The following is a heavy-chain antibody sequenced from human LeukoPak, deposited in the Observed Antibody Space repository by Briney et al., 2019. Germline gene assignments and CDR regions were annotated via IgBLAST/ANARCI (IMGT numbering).Heavy chain of an antibody. V-gene: IGHV3-7*05. CDR3: ATGRSLKS. D-gene: IGHD3-16*02. Sequence: PGGSLRLSCAASGFTFSSYAMSWVRQAPGRGLEWVATINEDGDANFFVDSVKGRLTISRDNAMNSLSLQMDSLRAEDTAFYYCATGRSLKSWGQGTLVTVSS. CDR1: GFTFSSYA. CDR2: INEDGDAN. J-gene: IGHJ5*02.